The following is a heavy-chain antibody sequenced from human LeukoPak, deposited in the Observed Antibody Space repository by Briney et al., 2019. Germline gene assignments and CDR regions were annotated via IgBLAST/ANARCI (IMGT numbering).Heavy chain of an antibody. Sequence: GGSLRLPCAASGFTFSSYGMHWVRQAPGKGLEWVAVIWYDGSNKYYADSVKGRFTISRDNSKNTLYLQMNSLRAEDTAVYYCAKAGIDCSSTSCSYYFDYWGQGTLVTVSS. D-gene: IGHD2-2*01. CDR1: GFTFSSYG. CDR2: IWYDGSNK. CDR3: AKAGIDCSSTSCSYYFDY. J-gene: IGHJ4*02. V-gene: IGHV3-33*06.